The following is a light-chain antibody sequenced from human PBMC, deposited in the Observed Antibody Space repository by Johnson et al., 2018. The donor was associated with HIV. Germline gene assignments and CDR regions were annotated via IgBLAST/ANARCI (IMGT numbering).Light chain of an antibody. CDR1: SSNIGINY. J-gene: IGLJ1*01. V-gene: IGLV1-51*02. CDR3: GTWDSSLNAYV. Sequence: QSVLTQPPSVSAAPGQKVTISCSGSSSNIGINYVSWYQQLPGTAPKLLIYENNKRPSGIPDRFSGSKSGTSATLGITGLQTGDEADYYCGTWDSSLNAYVFGAATKVAVL. CDR2: ENN.